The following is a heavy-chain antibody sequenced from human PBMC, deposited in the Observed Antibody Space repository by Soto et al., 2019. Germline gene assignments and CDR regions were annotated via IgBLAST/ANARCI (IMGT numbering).Heavy chain of an antibody. CDR2: MNPNSGNT. V-gene: IGHV1-8*01. J-gene: IGHJ5*02. CDR1: GYTFTSYD. Sequence: ASVKVSCKASGYTFTSYDINWVRQATGQGLEWMGWMNPNSGNTGYAQKFQGRVTMTRNTSISTAYMELSSLRSEDTAVYYCARLCEDGSGSYPKNWFDPWDQGTLVTVSS. D-gene: IGHD3-10*01. CDR3: ARLCEDGSGSYPKNWFDP.